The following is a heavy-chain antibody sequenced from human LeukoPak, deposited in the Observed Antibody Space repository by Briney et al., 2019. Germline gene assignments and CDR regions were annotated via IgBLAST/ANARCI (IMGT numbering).Heavy chain of an antibody. CDR2: ISGSGGST. Sequence: GGSLRLSCAASGFTFSSYAMSWVRQAPGKGLEWVSAISGSGGSTYYADSVKGRFTTSRDNSKNTLYLQMNSLRAEDTAVYYCARDGAQPIPNYWGQGTLVTVSS. CDR1: GFTFSSYA. J-gene: IGHJ4*02. V-gene: IGHV3-23*01. D-gene: IGHD3-16*01. CDR3: ARDGAQPIPNY.